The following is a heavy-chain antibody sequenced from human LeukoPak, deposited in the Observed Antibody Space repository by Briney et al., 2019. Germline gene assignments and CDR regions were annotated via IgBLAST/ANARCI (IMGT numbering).Heavy chain of an antibody. D-gene: IGHD6-19*01. V-gene: IGHV4-59*01. CDR3: ARVLPTSSSGYAFDI. J-gene: IGHJ3*02. CDR1: GGSISSYY. CDR2: IYYSGST. Sequence: SETLSLTCTVSGGSISSYYWSWIRQPPGKGLEWLGYIYYSGSTNYNPSLKSRVTISVDTSKNQFSLKLSSVTAADTAVYYCARVLPTSSSGYAFDIWGQGTMVTVSS.